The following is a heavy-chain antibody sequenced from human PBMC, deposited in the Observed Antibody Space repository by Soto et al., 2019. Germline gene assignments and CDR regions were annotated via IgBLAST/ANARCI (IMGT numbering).Heavy chain of an antibody. CDR2: IYWDDDK. J-gene: IGHJ4*02. CDR1: GFSLSTSGVG. Sequence: QITLKESGPTLVKPTQTLTLTCTFSGFSLSTSGVGVGWIRQPPGKALEWLALIYWDDDKRYSPSLKSRLTITKDTSKNQMVLTMTNMDPVDTATYYCAHHPTDYYENSYYFDYWGQGTLVTVSS. V-gene: IGHV2-5*02. CDR3: AHHPTDYYENSYYFDY. D-gene: IGHD3-22*01.